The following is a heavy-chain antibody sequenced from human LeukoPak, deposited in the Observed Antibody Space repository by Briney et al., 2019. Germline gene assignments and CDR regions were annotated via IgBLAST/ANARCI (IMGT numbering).Heavy chain of an antibody. D-gene: IGHD3-9*01. Sequence: SETLSLTCAVYGGSFSGYYWSWIRQPPGKGLEWIGEINHSGSTNYNLSLKSRVTISVDTSKNQFSLKLSSVTAADTAVYYCARFPYYDILTEADAFDIWGQGTMVTVSS. CDR3: ARFPYYDILTEADAFDI. V-gene: IGHV4-34*01. J-gene: IGHJ3*02. CDR2: INHSGST. CDR1: GGSFSGYY.